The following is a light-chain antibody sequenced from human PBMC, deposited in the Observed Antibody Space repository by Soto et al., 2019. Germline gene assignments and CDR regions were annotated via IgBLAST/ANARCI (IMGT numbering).Light chain of an antibody. CDR1: QSISDY. Sequence: DIQVTQSPASLSASVGDRVTITCRTSQSISDYLNWYQQQPGKAPKLLIFGAHTLQSGVPTRFSGSGSGTEFTLTISSLQPDDFATYYCQQYNSYRTFGQGTKVDIK. J-gene: IGKJ1*01. V-gene: IGKV1-39*01. CDR2: GAH. CDR3: QQYNSYRT.